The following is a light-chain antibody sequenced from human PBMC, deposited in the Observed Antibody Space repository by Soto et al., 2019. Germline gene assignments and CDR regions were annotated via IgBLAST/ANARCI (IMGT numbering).Light chain of an antibody. Sequence: QAVLTQTPSASGTPGQRVSISCSGGGLNIGSNLVNWYQQLPGTAPKLLIYSNVQRPSGVPDRFSGSKSGTSASLAISGLQSEDEADYYCAAWDDTLKGVIFGGGTKLTVL. V-gene: IGLV1-44*01. CDR1: GLNIGSNL. CDR2: SNV. J-gene: IGLJ2*01. CDR3: AAWDDTLKGVI.